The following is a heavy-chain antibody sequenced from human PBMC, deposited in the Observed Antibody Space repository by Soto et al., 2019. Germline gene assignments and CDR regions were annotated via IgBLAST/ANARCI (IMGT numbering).Heavy chain of an antibody. CDR1: GFTFDDYA. CDR2: ISWNSGSI. Sequence: SLRLSCAASGFTFDDYAMHRVRQAPGKGLEWVSGISWNSGSIGYADSVKGRFTISRDNAKNSLYLQMNSLRAEDTALYYCAAGRFLEWFDYYYMDVWGKGTTVTVSS. J-gene: IGHJ6*03. D-gene: IGHD3-3*01. CDR3: AAGRFLEWFDYYYMDV. V-gene: IGHV3-9*01.